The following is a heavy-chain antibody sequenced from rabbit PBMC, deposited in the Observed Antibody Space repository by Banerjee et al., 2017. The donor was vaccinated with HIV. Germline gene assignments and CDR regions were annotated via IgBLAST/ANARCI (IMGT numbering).Heavy chain of an antibody. Sequence: QLKEIGGGLVQPGGSLTLSCNASGFDFSVYYMSWVRQAPGKGLEWIGYIDTVFGSTYYANWVNGRFTISSHSAQNTLYLQLNSLTAADTATYFCAGDPWSGWNLWGQGTLVTVS. CDR3: AGDPWSGWNL. J-gene: IGHJ4*01. D-gene: IGHD4-1*01. CDR2: IDTVFGST. CDR1: GFDFSVYY. V-gene: IGHV1S7*01.